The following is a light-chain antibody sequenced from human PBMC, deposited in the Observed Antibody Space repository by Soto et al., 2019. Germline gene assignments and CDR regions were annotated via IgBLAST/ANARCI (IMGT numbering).Light chain of an antibody. CDR2: AAS. CDR3: QQSYSTLWT. CDR1: QSISSY. Sequence: DIQMTQSPSSLSASVGDRVTITCRASQSISSYLNWYQQKPGKAPKLLIYAASSLQSGVPSRFSDSRSGTDFTLTISSLQPEDFATYYCQQSYSTLWTFGQGTKVEIK. J-gene: IGKJ1*01. V-gene: IGKV1-39*01.